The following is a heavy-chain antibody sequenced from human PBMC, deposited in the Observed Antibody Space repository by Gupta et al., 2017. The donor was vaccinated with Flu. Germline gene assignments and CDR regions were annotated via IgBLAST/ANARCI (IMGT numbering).Heavy chain of an antibody. CDR2: IWYDGSNK. CDR1: GFTFRSYG. CDR3: ARDRLMVGASHFDY. J-gene: IGHJ4*02. V-gene: IGHV3-33*01. Sequence: QVQLVESGGGVVQPGRSLRLSCAASGFTFRSYGMHWVRQAPGKGLEWVAVIWYDGSNKYYADSVKGRFTISRDNSKNTLYLQMNSLRAEDTAVYYCARDRLMVGASHFDYWGQGTLVTVSS. D-gene: IGHD1-26*01.